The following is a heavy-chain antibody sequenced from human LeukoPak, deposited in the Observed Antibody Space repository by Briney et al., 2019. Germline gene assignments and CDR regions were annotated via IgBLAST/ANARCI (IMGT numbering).Heavy chain of an antibody. D-gene: IGHD2-2*01. CDR2: IYYSGST. Sequence: PSETLSLTCTVSGGSISSSSYYWGWIRQPPGKGLEWIGSIYYSGSTYYNPSLKSRVTISVDTSKNQFSLKMSSVTAADTAVYYCARGVVVPAASPSFDYWGQGTLVTVSS. CDR1: GGSISSSSYY. V-gene: IGHV4-39*07. CDR3: ARGVVVPAASPSFDY. J-gene: IGHJ4*02.